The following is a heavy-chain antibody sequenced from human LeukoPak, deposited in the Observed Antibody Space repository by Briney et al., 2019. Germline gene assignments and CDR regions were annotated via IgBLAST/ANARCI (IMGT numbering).Heavy chain of an antibody. V-gene: IGHV3-30*18. D-gene: IGHD3-22*01. CDR2: ISYDGSNK. Sequence: PGGSLRLSCAASGFTFTTYSMNWVRQAPGKGLEWVAVISYDGSNKYYADSVKGRFTISRDNSKNTLYLQMNSLRAEDTAVYYCAKQRSYYYDSSGYYYPDWGQGTMVTVSS. J-gene: IGHJ3*01. CDR1: GFTFTTYS. CDR3: AKQRSYYYDSSGYYYPD.